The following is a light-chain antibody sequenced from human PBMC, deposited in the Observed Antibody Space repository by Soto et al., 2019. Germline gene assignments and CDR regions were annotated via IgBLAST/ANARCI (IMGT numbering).Light chain of an antibody. CDR2: EGT. J-gene: IGLJ2*01. V-gene: IGLV2-23*01. CDR1: SSDVGDYNL. CDR3: CSYAGSYVV. Sequence: QSVLTQPASVSGSPGQSITISCTGTSSDVGDYNLVSWYQQHPGKAPKFIIYEGTKRPSGVSNRFSGSKSGNTASLTISGLQAEDEADYYCCSYAGSYVVFGGGTKVTVL.